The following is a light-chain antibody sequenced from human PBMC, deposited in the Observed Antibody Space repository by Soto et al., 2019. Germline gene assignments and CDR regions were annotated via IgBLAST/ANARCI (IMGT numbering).Light chain of an antibody. J-gene: IGKJ1*01. CDR1: QSVSSSY. CDR3: QQYGISART. Sequence: EIVLTQSPGTLSLSPGERATLSCRASQSVSSSYLAWYQQKPGQAPRLLIYGASSRATGIPDRFSGSGSGTDFTLTISRLEPEDFAVYDCQQYGISARTFGQGAKVEIK. CDR2: GAS. V-gene: IGKV3-20*01.